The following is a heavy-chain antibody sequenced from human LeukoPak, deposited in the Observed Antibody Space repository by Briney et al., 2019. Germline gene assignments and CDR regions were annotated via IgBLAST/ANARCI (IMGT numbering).Heavy chain of an antibody. CDR3: ARGVSMWNGMDV. Sequence: SETLSLTCAVSGVSISSSNWWSWVRQPQGKGLEWIGEIFRDGTITYNPSLKSRLTISVDKSKNHVSLSLTSVTAADTAVYYCARGVSMWNGMDVWGQGTTVTVSS. J-gene: IGHJ6*02. CDR1: GVSISSSNW. V-gene: IGHV4-4*02. D-gene: IGHD2-21*01. CDR2: IFRDGTI.